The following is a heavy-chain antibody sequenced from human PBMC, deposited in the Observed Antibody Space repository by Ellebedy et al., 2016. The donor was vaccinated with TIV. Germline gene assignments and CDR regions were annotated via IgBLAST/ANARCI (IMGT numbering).Heavy chain of an antibody. D-gene: IGHD2-15*01. CDR2: MTTSGGSK. CDR1: GFTFSDYH. Sequence: GESLKISCAASGFTFSDYHMSWFRQVPGKGLEWVSYMTTSGGSKDYADAVTGRFTISRDNTENSLYLQMNSLRAEDTAVYYCAKDVVAPGLAFDYWGQGTLVTVSS. J-gene: IGHJ4*02. V-gene: IGHV3-11*01. CDR3: AKDVVAPGLAFDY.